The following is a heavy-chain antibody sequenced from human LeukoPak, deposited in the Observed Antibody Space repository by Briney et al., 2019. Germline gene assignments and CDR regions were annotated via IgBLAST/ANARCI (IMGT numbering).Heavy chain of an antibody. Sequence: AYNGNTNYAQKLRGRVTMTTDTSTSTAYMELRSLRSDDTAVYYCAREWYYGSGSSLYYFDYWGQGTLVTVSS. CDR2: AYNGNT. CDR3: AREWYYGSGSSLYYFDY. D-gene: IGHD3-10*01. V-gene: IGHV1-18*01. J-gene: IGHJ4*02.